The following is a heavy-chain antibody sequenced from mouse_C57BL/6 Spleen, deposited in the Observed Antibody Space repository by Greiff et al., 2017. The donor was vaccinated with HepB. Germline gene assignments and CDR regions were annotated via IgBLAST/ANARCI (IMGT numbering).Heavy chain of an antibody. D-gene: IGHD2-2*01. CDR1: GFTFSNYW. CDR3: TVLWFSWFAY. J-gene: IGHJ3*01. Sequence: EVKVEESGGGLVQPGGSMKLSCVASGFTFSNYWMNWVRQSPEKGLEWVAQIRLKSDNYATHYAESVKGRFTISRDDSKSSVYLQMNNLRAEDTGIYYCTVLWFSWFAYWGQGTLVTVSA. CDR2: IRLKSDNYAT. V-gene: IGHV6-3*01.